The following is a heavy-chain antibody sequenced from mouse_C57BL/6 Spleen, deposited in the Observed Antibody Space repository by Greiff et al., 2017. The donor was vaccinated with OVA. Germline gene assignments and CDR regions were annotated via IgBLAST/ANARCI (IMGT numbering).Heavy chain of an antibody. CDR1: GYTFTSYW. V-gene: IGHV1-69*01. Sequence: VQLQQPGAELVMPGASVKLSCKASGYTFTSYWMHWVKQRPGQGLEWIGEIDPSDSYPNYNQKFKGKSTLTVDKSSSTAYMQLSSLTSEDSAVYYCARGEHYYFDYWGQGTTLTVSS. J-gene: IGHJ2*01. CDR2: IDPSDSYP. CDR3: ARGEHYYFDY.